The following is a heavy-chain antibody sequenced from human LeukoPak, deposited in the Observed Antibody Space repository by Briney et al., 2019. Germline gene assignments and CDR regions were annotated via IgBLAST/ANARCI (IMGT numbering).Heavy chain of an antibody. V-gene: IGHV4-59*01. D-gene: IGHD6-6*01. CDR2: IHYSGTT. CDR3: ARFGTSSSRFFDQ. CDR1: GGTISNYY. J-gene: IGHJ4*02. Sequence: PETLSLTCTVSGGTISNYYWSWIRQPPGKGLEWIAYIHYSGTTNYYPSLKSRVTIALDTSKNQFSLKLNSVTAADTAVYYCARFGTSSSRFFDQWGQGTLVTVSS.